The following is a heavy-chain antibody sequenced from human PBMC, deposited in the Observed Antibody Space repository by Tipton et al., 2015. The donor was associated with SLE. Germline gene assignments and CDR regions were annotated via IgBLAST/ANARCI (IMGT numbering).Heavy chain of an antibody. J-gene: IGHJ6*03. Sequence: SLRLSCVGSGFTFSTYAMSWVRQAPGKGLEWVSSISGSGYNRKYADSVRGRFTISRDNSKNTVYVQMNSLRPEDTAVYYCARDGFWSGYYYYFYYMDVWGKGTTVTVSS. CDR1: GFTFSTYA. V-gene: IGHV3-23*01. D-gene: IGHD3-3*01. CDR3: ARDGFWSGYYYYFYYMDV. CDR2: ISGSGYNR.